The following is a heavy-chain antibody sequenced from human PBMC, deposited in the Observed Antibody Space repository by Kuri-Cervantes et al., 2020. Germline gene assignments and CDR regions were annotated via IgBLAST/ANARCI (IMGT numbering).Heavy chain of an antibody. CDR2: IWYDGSNK. Sequence: GGSLRLSCAASGFTFSSYGMHWVRQAPGKGLEWVAVIWYDGSNKYYADSVKGRFTISRDNSKNTLYLQMNSLRAEDTAVYYCAKPLSSGWYSLYFDYWGQGTLVTVSS. V-gene: IGHV3-30*02. D-gene: IGHD6-19*01. J-gene: IGHJ4*02. CDR1: GFTFSSYG. CDR3: AKPLSSGWYSLYFDY.